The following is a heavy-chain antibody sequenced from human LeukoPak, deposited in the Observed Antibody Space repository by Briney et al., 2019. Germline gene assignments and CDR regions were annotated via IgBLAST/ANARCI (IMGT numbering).Heavy chain of an antibody. Sequence: GASVKVSCKASVGTFSSYAISWVRQAPGQGLEWMGRIIPILGIANYAQKFQGRVTITADKSTSTAYMELSSLRSEDTAVYYCARNSGSYYYYYGTDVWGQGTTVTVSS. J-gene: IGHJ6*02. D-gene: IGHD1-26*01. CDR3: ARNSGSYYYYYGTDV. V-gene: IGHV1-69*04. CDR2: IIPILGIA. CDR1: VGTFSSYA.